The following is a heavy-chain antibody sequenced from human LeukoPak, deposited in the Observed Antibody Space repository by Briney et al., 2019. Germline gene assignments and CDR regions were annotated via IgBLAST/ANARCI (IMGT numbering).Heavy chain of an antibody. J-gene: IGHJ4*02. Sequence: HSGGSLRLSCAASGFTFSSCAMSWVRQAPGKGLEWVSAISGSGGSTYYADSVKGRFTISRDNSKNTLYLQMNSLRAEDTAVYYCAKKFDRFFDRYNWNPDYWGQGTLVTVSS. CDR3: AKKFDRFFDRYNWNPDY. D-gene: IGHD1-20*01. CDR2: ISGSGGST. V-gene: IGHV3-23*01. CDR1: GFTFSSCA.